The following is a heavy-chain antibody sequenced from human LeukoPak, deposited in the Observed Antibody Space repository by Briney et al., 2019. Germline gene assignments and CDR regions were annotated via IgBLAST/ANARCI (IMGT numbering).Heavy chain of an antibody. CDR2: IYADGYT. J-gene: IGHJ3*01. CDR3: ARDRRGEKDFDV. CDR1: GFTFRSHW. V-gene: IGHV3-53*04. Sequence: GGSLRLSCEASGFTFRSHWMSWVRQAPGKGLEWVSAIYADGYTRDAASVKGRFSISRHNSKNTVYLQMDNLRPEDTAVYYCARDRRGEKDFDVWGPGTMVTVSS.